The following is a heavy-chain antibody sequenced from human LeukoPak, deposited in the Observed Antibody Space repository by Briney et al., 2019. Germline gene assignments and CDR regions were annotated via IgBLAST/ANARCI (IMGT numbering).Heavy chain of an antibody. Sequence: SETLSLTCAVYGGSFSSYYWSWIRQPPGKGLEWIGEINHSGSTNYNPSLKSRVTISVDTSKNQFSLKLSSVTAADTAVYYCARGRTVTPRRYYYYGMDVWGQGTTVTVSS. J-gene: IGHJ6*02. CDR2: INHSGST. D-gene: IGHD4-17*01. V-gene: IGHV4-34*01. CDR3: ARGRTVTPRRYYYYGMDV. CDR1: GGSFSSYY.